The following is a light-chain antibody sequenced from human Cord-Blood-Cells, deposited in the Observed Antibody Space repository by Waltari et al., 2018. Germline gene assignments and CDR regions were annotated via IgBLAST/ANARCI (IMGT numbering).Light chain of an antibody. V-gene: IGKV1-39*01. Sequence: DIQMTQSPPSLSASVGDRVTITCRASQSISSYLNWYQQKPGKAPKFPIYASTSLQSGVPSSFSGSGSGTDCTLTISSRQPEDFATYYCQQSYSTPPTFGGWTKVEIK. CDR3: QQSYSTPPT. CDR2: AST. CDR1: QSISSY. J-gene: IGKJ4*01.